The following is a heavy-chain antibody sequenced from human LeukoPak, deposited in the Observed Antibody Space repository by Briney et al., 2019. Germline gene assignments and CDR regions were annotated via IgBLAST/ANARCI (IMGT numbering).Heavy chain of an antibody. Sequence: PGGSLRLSCAASGFTFSNYAMSWVRQAPGKGLEWVSAISGSGDRTYYADSVKGRFTISRDNSKNTLYLQMNSLRAEDAALYYCANLYSSSSGIDCWGQGTLVTVSS. D-gene: IGHD6-6*01. CDR3: ANLYSSSSGIDC. J-gene: IGHJ4*02. V-gene: IGHV3-23*01. CDR2: ISGSGDRT. CDR1: GFTFSNYA.